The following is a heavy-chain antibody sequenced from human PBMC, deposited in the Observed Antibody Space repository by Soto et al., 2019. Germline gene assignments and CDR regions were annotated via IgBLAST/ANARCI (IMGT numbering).Heavy chain of an antibody. J-gene: IGHJ4*02. D-gene: IGHD2-21*01. CDR2: INPSGGST. V-gene: IGHV1-46*03. CDR1: GYTFTSYY. Sequence: GASVKVSCKASGYTFTSYYMHWVRQAPGQGLEWMGIINPSGGSTSYAQKFQGRVTMTRDTSTSTVYMELSSLRSEDTAVYYCARTDCGGDCYTLGDPTYFDYWGQGTLVTVSS. CDR3: ARTDCGGDCYTLGDPTYFDY.